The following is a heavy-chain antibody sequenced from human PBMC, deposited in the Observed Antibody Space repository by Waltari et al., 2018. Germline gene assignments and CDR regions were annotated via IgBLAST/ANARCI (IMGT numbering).Heavy chain of an antibody. CDR2: IDPADSYT. V-gene: IGHV5-10-1*03. CDR3: ARRISRYNRNTAPYTWIDP. Sequence: EVQLVQSGAEVKKPGESLRISCQASGYTFTAFWIIWVRQGPGKGLEWMGKIDPADSYTFYSPSFQGHVTISADKSINTAYLQWSSLKASDTAIYFCARRISRYNRNTAPYTWIDPWGQGTLVTVSS. CDR1: GYTFTAFW. D-gene: IGHD3-9*01. J-gene: IGHJ5*02.